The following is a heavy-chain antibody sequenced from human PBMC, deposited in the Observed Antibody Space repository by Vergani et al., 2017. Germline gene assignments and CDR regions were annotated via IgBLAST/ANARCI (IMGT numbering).Heavy chain of an antibody. CDR1: GFTSAGYA. J-gene: IGHJ5*02. D-gene: IGHD6-6*01. CDR2: ISWNSNSI. Sequence: EVQLEESGGGLVLPGRSLRLFCVASGFTSAGYAMHWVRPAPGKGLEWVSGISWNSNSIGYADSVKGRFTISRDNAKNSLYLQMNSLRAEDTALYYCAKDLGTSSGGGWFDPWGQGTLVTVSS. CDR3: AKDLGTSSGGGWFDP. V-gene: IGHV3-9*02.